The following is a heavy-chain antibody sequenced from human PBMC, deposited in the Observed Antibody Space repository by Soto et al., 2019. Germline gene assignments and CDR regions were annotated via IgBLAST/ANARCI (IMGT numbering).Heavy chain of an antibody. Sequence: QLQLQESGPGRVKPSETLSLTCTVSSGSISSTIYSWDWIRQPPGKGLEWIGSIFYSGSTYYNPSLKSRVTISVDTSKNQFSLTLTSVTAADTAVYYSARQCRGVTCHWFVPWGQGTLVTVS. V-gene: IGHV4-39*01. CDR1: SGSISSTIYS. CDR2: IFYSGST. CDR3: ARQCRGVTCHWFVP. D-gene: IGHD2-15*01. J-gene: IGHJ5*02.